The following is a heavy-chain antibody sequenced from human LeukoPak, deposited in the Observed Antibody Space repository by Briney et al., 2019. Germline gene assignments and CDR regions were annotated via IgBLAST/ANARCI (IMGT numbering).Heavy chain of an antibody. CDR2: VYYSGST. D-gene: IGHD3-22*01. J-gene: IGHJ5*01. Sequence: SETLSLTCTVSGGSISSSSYYWGCIRQPPGKGVEWIGNVYYSGSTYYNPSLKSRVTISVDSSKNQFSLRLSSVTAEDTAVYYCARLWHDSRGYYWFVALGDRGLVTVSS. CDR1: GGSISSSSYY. CDR3: ARLWHDSRGYYWFVA. V-gene: IGHV4-39*01.